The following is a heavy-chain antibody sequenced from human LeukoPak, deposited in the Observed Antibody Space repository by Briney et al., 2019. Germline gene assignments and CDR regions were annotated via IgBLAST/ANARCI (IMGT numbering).Heavy chain of an antibody. J-gene: IGHJ4*02. Sequence: GGSLRLSCAASGFTFSSYAMSWVRQAPGEGLEWVSGISDRGDTKFYADSVKGRFTISRDNSKNTLYLQMNSLRAEDTALYYCAKSGSYFDFDYWGQGTLVTVSS. CDR3: AKSGSYFDFDY. CDR1: GFTFSSYA. V-gene: IGHV3-23*01. D-gene: IGHD1-26*01. CDR2: ISDRGDTK.